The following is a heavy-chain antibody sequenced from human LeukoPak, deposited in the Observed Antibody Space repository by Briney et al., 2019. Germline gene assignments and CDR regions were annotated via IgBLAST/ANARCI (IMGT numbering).Heavy chain of an antibody. CDR3: ARRSGFDY. CDR2: ITSSGSTT. V-gene: IGHV3-48*03. D-gene: IGHD6-25*01. J-gene: IGHJ4*02. Sequence: GGSLRLSCAASGFTFSSYEMNWVRQAPGKGLEWVSFITSSGSTTYYADSVKGRFTVSRDNAKNSLYLQMSSLRAEDTAVYYCARRSGFDYWGQGTLVTVSS. CDR1: GFTFSSYE.